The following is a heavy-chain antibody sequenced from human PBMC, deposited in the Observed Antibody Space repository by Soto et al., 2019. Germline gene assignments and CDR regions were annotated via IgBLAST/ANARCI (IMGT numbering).Heavy chain of an antibody. V-gene: IGHV3-64D*06. CDR1: GFTFSSYA. Sequence: GGSLRLSCSASGFTFSSYAMQWVRQATGKGLEYVSAISSNGGSTYYADSVKGRLTISRDNSKNTLYLQMSSLRAEDTAVYYCAKGDHVVVVINFDYLCPETLVTVFS. CDR2: ISSNGGST. J-gene: IGHJ4*02. D-gene: IGHD3-22*01. CDR3: AKGDHVVVVINFDY.